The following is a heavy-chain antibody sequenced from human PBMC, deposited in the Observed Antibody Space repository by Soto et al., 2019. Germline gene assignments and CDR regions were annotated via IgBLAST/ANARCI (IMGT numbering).Heavy chain of an antibody. CDR3: ARGLNVLRFLEGKGQDDYYYGMDV. J-gene: IGHJ6*02. D-gene: IGHD3-3*01. V-gene: IGHV1-2*04. CDR2: INRNSGGT. Sequence: GASVKVSCKASGYTFTGYYMHWVRQAPGQGLEWMGWINRNSGGTNYAQKFQGWVTMTRDTPIRTAYMELSRLRSDDTAVYYCARGLNVLRFLEGKGQDDYYYGMDVWGQGTTVTVSS. CDR1: GYTFTGYY.